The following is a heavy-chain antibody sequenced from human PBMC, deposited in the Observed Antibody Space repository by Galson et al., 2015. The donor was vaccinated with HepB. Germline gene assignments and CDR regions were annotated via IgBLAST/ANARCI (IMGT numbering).Heavy chain of an antibody. Sequence: SVKVSCKASGYTFTSYGISWVRQAPGQGLEWMGWISAYNGNTNYAQKLQGRVTMTTDTSTSTAYMELRSLRSDDTAVYYCAGVAVVAATRAYFDYWGQGTLVTVSS. CDR1: GYTFTSYG. CDR3: AGVAVVAATRAYFDY. CDR2: ISAYNGNT. V-gene: IGHV1-18*04. D-gene: IGHD2-15*01. J-gene: IGHJ4*02.